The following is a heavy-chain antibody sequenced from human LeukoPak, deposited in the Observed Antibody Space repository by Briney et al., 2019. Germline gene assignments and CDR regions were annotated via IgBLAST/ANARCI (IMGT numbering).Heavy chain of an antibody. V-gene: IGHV3-30-3*01. CDR3: AREPEGHCYSTSCQTLDV. CDR1: GFTFSSYA. CDR2: ISYDGSNK. D-gene: IGHD2-2*01. J-gene: IGHJ6*02. Sequence: PGRSLRLSCAASGFTFSSYAMHWVRQAPGKGLEWVAVISYDGSNKYYADSVKGRFTISRDNSKNTLYLQMNSLRAEDTAVYYCAREPEGHCYSTSCQTLDVWGQGTTVTVSS.